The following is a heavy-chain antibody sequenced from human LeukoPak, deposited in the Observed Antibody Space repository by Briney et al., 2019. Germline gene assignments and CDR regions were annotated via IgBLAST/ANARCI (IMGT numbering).Heavy chain of an antibody. CDR1: GYTFTGYY. Sequence: ASVKVSCKASGYTFTGYYMHWVRQAPGQGLEWMGWINPNSGGTNYAQKFQGRVTMTRDTSISTAYMELSRLRSDDTAVYYCARDRGYSSSPFDYWGQGTLVTVSS. CDR3: ARDRGYSSSPFDY. J-gene: IGHJ4*02. V-gene: IGHV1-2*02. D-gene: IGHD6-13*01. CDR2: INPNSGGT.